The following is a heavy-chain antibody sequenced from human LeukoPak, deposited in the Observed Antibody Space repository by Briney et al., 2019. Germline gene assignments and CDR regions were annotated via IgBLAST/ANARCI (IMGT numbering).Heavy chain of an antibody. CDR3: ASYYYDSSGYYYMDV. V-gene: IGHV3-11*04. CDR2: ISSSGSTI. D-gene: IGHD3-22*01. CDR1: GFTFSDYY. J-gene: IGHJ6*03. Sequence: GGSLRLSCAASGFTFSDYYMSWIRQPPGKGLEWVSYISSSGSTIYYADSVKGRFTISRDNAKNSLYLQMNSLRAEDTAVYYCASYYYDSSGYYYMDVWGKGTTVTVSS.